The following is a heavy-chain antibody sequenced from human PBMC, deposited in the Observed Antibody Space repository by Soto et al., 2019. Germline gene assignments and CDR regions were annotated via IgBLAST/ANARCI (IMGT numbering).Heavy chain of an antibody. V-gene: IGHV3-48*02. CDR2: ISSSSSTI. CDR1: GFTFSIYS. CDR3: ARDADVSSFYSYFDL. J-gene: IGHJ4*02. D-gene: IGHD3-22*01. Sequence: PGGSLRLSCAASGFTFSIYSMNWFRQAPGKGLEWVSYISSSSSTIYYADSVKGRFTISRDNAKNSLYLQMNSLRDEDTAVYYCARDADVSSFYSYFDLWGQGTTVTVSS.